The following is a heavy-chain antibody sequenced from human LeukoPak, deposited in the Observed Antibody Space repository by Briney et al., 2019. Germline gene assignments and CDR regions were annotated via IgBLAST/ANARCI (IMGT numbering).Heavy chain of an antibody. CDR2: INPSGGST. CDR1: GYTFTSYY. V-gene: IGHV1-46*01. CDR3: ARSAAESHYYYGMDV. Sequence: ASVKVSCKASGYTFTSYYMHWVRQAPGQGLEWMGIINPSGGSTSYAQKFQGRVTMTRDTSTSTVYMELSSLRSEDTAVYYCARSAAESHYYYGMDVWGQGTLVTVSS. D-gene: IGHD6-13*01. J-gene: IGHJ6*02.